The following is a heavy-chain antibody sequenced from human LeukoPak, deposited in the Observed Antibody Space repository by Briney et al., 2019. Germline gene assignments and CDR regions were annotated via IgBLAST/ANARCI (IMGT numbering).Heavy chain of an antibody. D-gene: IGHD1-26*01. CDR1: GFTFSSSA. CDR2: IGGGGTGT. CDR3: AKELESWEIFEY. V-gene: IGHV3-23*01. J-gene: IGHJ4*02. Sequence: PGGSLRLSCAASGFTFSSSAMTWVRQAPGKGPEWVSGIGGGGTGTHYADSVKGRFTVSRDNSRNTLYLQMNSLRAEDTALYYCAKELESWEIFEYWGQGTLVTVSS.